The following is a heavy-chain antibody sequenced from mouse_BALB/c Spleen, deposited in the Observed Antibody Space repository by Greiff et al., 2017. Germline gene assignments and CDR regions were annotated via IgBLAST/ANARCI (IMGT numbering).Heavy chain of an antibody. CDR3: ARERGNYGNYFDY. CDR2: ISYDGSN. J-gene: IGHJ2*01. CDR1: GYSITSGYY. Sequence: EESGPGLVKPSQSLSLTCSVTGYSITSGYYWNWIRQFPGNKLEWMGYISYDGSNNYNPSLKNRISITRDTSKNQFFLKLNSVTTEDTATYYCARERGNYGNYFDYWGQGTTLTVSS. D-gene: IGHD2-1*01. V-gene: IGHV3-6*02.